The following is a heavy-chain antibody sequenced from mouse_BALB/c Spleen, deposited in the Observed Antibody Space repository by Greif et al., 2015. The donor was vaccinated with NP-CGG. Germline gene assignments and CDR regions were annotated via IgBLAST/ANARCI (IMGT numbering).Heavy chain of an antibody. CDR2: IDPETGGT. J-gene: IGHJ4*01. D-gene: IGHD1-2*01. CDR1: GYTFTDYE. Sequence: QVQLQQSGAELVRPGASVTLSCKASGYTFTDYEMHWVKQTPVHGLEWIGAIDPETGGTAYNQKFKGKATLTADKSSSTAFMELRSLTSEDSAVYYCTRGGTTATGFYYAMDYWGQGISVTVSS. CDR3: TRGGTTATGFYYAMDY. V-gene: IGHV1-15*01.